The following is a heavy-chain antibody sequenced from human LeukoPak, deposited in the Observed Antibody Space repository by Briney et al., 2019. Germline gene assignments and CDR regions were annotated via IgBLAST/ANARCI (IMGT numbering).Heavy chain of an antibody. CDR2: ISGSGGST. D-gene: IGHD1-26*01. V-gene: IGHV3-23*01. CDR3: AKDRWELPPDY. Sequence: GGSLRLSCAPSGFTFDDYVMHWVRQAPGKGLEWVSAISGSGGSTYYADSVKGRFTISRDNSKNTLYLQMNSLRAEDTAVYYCAKDRWELPPDYWGQGTLVTVSS. CDR1: GFTFDDYV. J-gene: IGHJ4*02.